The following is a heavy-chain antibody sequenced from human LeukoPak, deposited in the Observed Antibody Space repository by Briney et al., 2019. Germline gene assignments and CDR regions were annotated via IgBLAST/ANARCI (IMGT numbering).Heavy chain of an antibody. D-gene: IGHD3-10*01. CDR1: GYTFTSYD. Sequence: ASVKVSCKASGYTFTSYDINWVRQATGQGLEWMGWMNPNSGNTGYAQKFQGRVTMTRNTSISTAYMELRSLRSDDTAVYYCARDPYYYGSGSYLGYFDYWGQGTLVTVSS. V-gene: IGHV1-8*01. CDR3: ARDPYYYGSGSYLGYFDY. J-gene: IGHJ4*02. CDR2: MNPNSGNT.